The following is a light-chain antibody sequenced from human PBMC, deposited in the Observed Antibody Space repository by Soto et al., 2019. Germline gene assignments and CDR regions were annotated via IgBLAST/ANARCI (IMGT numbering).Light chain of an antibody. CDR1: SSDVGGYNY. CDR2: EVS. CDR3: SSSTSSSVSPHV. V-gene: IGLV2-14*01. Sequence: QSALTQPASVSGSPGQSITISCTGTSSDVGGYNYVSWYQQHPGKAPKLMIYEVSNRPSGVSNRFSGSKSGNTASLTISGLQAEDEADYSCSSSTSSSVSPHVLGPGPHVTV. J-gene: IGLJ1*01.